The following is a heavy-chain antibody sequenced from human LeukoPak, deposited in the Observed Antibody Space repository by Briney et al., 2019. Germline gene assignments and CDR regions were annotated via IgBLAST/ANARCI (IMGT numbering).Heavy chain of an antibody. CDR2: IYYSGNT. V-gene: IGHV4-39*01. J-gene: IGHJ4*02. CDR3: ARHSYGTFDY. CDR1: GDSINTKKYY. D-gene: IGHD5-18*01. Sequence: PSETLSLTCTFSGDSINTKKYYWGWIRQPPGKGLEWIGSIYYSGNTYYNPSLKSRVTLSIDTSKNQCSRRLSSVTAADTAVYHCARHSYGTFDYWCKGTLVTVSS.